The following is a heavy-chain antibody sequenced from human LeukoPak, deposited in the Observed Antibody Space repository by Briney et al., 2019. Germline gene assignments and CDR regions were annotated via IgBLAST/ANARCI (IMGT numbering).Heavy chain of an antibody. J-gene: IGHJ6*03. V-gene: IGHV1-69*05. CDR2: IIPIFGTA. CDR1: GGTFSSYA. D-gene: IGHD6-13*01. Sequence: SVKVFCKASGGTFSSYAISWVRQAPGQGLEWMGGIIPIFGTANYAQKFQGGVTITTDESTSTAYMELSSLRSEDTAVYYCARAGIAAAGTYYMDVWGKGTTVTVSS. CDR3: ARAGIAAAGTYYMDV.